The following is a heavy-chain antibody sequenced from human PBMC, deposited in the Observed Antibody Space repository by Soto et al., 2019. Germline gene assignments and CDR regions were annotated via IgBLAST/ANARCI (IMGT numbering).Heavy chain of an antibody. CDR3: ARASTMVRGVIKY. V-gene: IGHV1-8*01. CDR2: VNPNSGNT. CDR1: GYTFTSYD. J-gene: IGHJ4*02. D-gene: IGHD3-10*01. Sequence: GASVKVSCKASGYTFTSYDINCVRQATGQGLEWMGWVNPNSGNTGYAQKFQGRVTMTRNTSISTAYMELSSLRSEDTAVYYCARASTMVRGVIKYWGQGTLVTVSS.